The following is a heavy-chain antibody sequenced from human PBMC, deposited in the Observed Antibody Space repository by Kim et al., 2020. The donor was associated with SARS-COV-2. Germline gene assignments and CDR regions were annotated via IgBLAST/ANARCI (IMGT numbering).Heavy chain of an antibody. CDR3: ASRYYYDSSDGYYFDY. V-gene: IGHV4-34*01. J-gene: IGHJ4*02. CDR2: INHSGST. D-gene: IGHD3-22*01. Sequence: SETLSLTCAVYGGSFSGYYWSWIRQPPGKGLEWIGEINHSGSTNYNPSLKSRVTISVDTSKNQFSLKLSSVTAADTAVYYCASRYYYDSSDGYYFDYWGQGTLVTVSS. CDR1: GGSFSGYY.